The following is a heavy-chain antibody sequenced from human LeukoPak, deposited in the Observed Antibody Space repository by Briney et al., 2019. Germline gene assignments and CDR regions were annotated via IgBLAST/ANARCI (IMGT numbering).Heavy chain of an antibody. J-gene: IGHJ5*02. CDR1: EYTFTAYD. V-gene: IGHV1-2*02. CDR3: TRDVTGDYWFDP. D-gene: IGHD3-16*01. CDR2: INPRSGGR. Sequence: GASVKVSCKASEYTFTAYDMHWVRQAPGQGLEWMGWINPRSGGRDYAQKFQGRVTMTRDTSISTAYMELSRLTSDDTAVYYCTRDVTGDYWFDPRGQGTLVTVSS.